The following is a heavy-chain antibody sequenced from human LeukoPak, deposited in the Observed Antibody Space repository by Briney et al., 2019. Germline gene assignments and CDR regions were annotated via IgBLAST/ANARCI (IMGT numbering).Heavy chain of an antibody. CDR3: ALLHRGIAAAVYFDY. V-gene: IGHV1-24*01. CDR1: GYTLTELS. CDR2: FDPEDGET. J-gene: IGHJ4*02. Sequence: ASVKVSCKVSGYTLTELSMHWVRQAPGKGLEWMGGFDPEDGETIYAQKFQGRVTMTEDTSTDTAYMELSSLRSEDTAVYYCALLHRGIAAAVYFDYWGQGTLVTVSS. D-gene: IGHD6-13*01.